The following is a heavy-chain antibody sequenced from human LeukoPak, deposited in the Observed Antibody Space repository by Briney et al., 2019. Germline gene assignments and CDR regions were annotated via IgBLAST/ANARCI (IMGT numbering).Heavy chain of an antibody. Sequence: GESLKISCKGSGYSFTSYWIGWVRQMPGKGLEWMGIIYPGDSDTRYSPSFQGQVTISADKSISTAYLQWSSLKASDTAMYYCARRHDFWSGYSSIERRGAFGIWGQGTMVTVSS. CDR3: ARRHDFWSGYSSIERRGAFGI. J-gene: IGHJ3*02. D-gene: IGHD3-3*01. CDR2: IYPGDSDT. CDR1: GYSFTSYW. V-gene: IGHV5-51*01.